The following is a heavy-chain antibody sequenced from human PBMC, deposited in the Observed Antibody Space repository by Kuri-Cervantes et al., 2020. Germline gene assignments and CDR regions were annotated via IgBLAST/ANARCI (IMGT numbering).Heavy chain of an antibody. CDR3: AKPYCSSTSCSLYYFDY. Sequence: GGSLRLSCAASGFTFSSYAMSWVRQTPGKGLEWVAVISYDGSNKYYADSVKGRFTISRDNSKNTLYLQMNSLRAEGTAVYYCAKPYCSSTSCSLYYFDYWGQGTLVTVSS. CDR1: GFTFSSYA. V-gene: IGHV3-30*18. CDR2: ISYDGSNK. D-gene: IGHD2-2*01. J-gene: IGHJ4*02.